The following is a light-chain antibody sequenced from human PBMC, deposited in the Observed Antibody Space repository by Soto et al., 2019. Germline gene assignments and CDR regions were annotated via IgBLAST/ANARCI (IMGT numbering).Light chain of an antibody. CDR1: STDIGAYNY. J-gene: IGLJ2*01. Sequence: HSVLTQPASVSGSPGQSIAISCTGTSTDIGAYNYVSWYQHHPGKAPKLIIYEVSNRPSGVSNCFSGSKSGNTASLTISGLQTDDEADYYCSSFTSSLTLVFGGGTKVTVL. V-gene: IGLV2-14*01. CDR3: SSFTSSLTLV. CDR2: EVS.